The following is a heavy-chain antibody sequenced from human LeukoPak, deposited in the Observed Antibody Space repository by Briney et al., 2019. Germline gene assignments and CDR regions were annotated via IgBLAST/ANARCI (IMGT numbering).Heavy chain of an antibody. V-gene: IGHV4-59*01. J-gene: IGHJ5*02. CDR2: IYYSGST. CDR3: ARSYYGSGSYYNVYWFDP. Sequence: SETLSLTCTVSGGSISSYYWSWIRQPPGKGLEWIGHIYYSGSTNYNPSLKSRVTISVDTSKNQFSLKLSSVTAADTAVYYCARSYYGSGSYYNVYWFDPWGQGTLVTVSS. CDR1: GGSISSYY. D-gene: IGHD3-10*01.